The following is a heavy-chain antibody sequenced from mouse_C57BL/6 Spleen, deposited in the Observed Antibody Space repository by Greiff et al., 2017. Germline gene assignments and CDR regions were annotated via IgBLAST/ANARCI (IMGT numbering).Heavy chain of an antibody. Sequence: EVKLEESGGGLVKPGGSLKLSCAASGFTFSDYGMHWVRQAPEKGLEWVAYISSGSSTIYYADTVKGRFTISRDNAKNTLFLQMTSLRSEDTAMYYCARGTAQATFAYWGQGTLVTVSA. D-gene: IGHD3-2*02. CDR1: GFTFSDYG. V-gene: IGHV5-17*01. J-gene: IGHJ3*01. CDR3: ARGTAQATFAY. CDR2: ISSGSSTI.